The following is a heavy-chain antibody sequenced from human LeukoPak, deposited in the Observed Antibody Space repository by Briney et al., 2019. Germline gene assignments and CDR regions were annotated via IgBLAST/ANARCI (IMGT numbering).Heavy chain of an antibody. CDR2: ISYDGSNK. Sequence: GRSLRLSCAASGFTFSSYAMHWVRQAPGKGLEWVAVISYDGSNKYYADSVKGRFTISRDNSKNTLYLQMNSLRAEDTAVYYCARGVNSTFDVWGQGTMVTVSS. D-gene: IGHD3-10*01. CDR3: ARGVNSTFDV. CDR1: GFTFSSYA. J-gene: IGHJ3*01. V-gene: IGHV3-30*04.